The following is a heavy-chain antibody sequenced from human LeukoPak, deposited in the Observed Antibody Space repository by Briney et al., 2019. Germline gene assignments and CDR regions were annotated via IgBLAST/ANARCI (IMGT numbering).Heavy chain of an antibody. CDR1: GFYFHDYA. D-gene: IGHD1-26*01. CDR2: ISFNSGSI. CDR3: TNGSPYHSGLDV. Sequence: PGRSLKLSCTASGFYFHDYAMHWVRQAPGKGLEWVSGISFNSGSIGYADSVKGRFTVSRDNAKNSLYLQMASLRTEDSALYYCTNGSPYHSGLDVRGQGTSVTVSS. J-gene: IGHJ6*02. V-gene: IGHV3-9*01.